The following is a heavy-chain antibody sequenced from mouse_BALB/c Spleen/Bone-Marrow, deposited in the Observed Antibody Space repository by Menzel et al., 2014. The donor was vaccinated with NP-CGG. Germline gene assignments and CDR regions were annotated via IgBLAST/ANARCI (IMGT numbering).Heavy chain of an antibody. V-gene: IGHV1-69*02. Sequence: QVQLQQPGAELVKPGAPVRLSCKASGYTFTSYWMNWVKQRPGRGLAWIGRIDPSDSETHYNQKFKDKATLTVDKSSSTAYIQLSSLTSEDSAVYYCARALGDGYYYSMDYWGQGTSVTVSS. D-gene: IGHD2-3*01. CDR3: ARALGDGYYYSMDY. J-gene: IGHJ4*01. CDR2: IDPSDSET. CDR1: GYTFTSYW.